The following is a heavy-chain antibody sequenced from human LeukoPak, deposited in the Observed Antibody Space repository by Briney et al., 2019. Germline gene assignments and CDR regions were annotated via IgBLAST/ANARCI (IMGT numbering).Heavy chain of an antibody. D-gene: IGHD3-3*01. CDR1: GDSISSYY. CDR2: IYTSGST. CDR3: ARDDFWSGYRALDI. J-gene: IGHJ3*02. V-gene: IGHV4-4*07. Sequence: PSETLSLTCAVSGDSISSYYWSWIRQSAGKGLEWIGRIYTSGSTNYNPSLKSRVTMSVDTSKNQVSLKLSSLTAADTAVYYCARDDFWSGYRALDIWGQGTMVTVSS.